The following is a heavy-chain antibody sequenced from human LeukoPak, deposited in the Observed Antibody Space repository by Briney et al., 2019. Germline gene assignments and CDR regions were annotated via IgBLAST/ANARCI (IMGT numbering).Heavy chain of an antibody. CDR2: ISGSGGST. J-gene: IGHJ3*02. CDR1: GFSFSSYA. V-gene: IGHV3-23*01. CDR3: ARELRSSSSSSAFDI. Sequence: PGGSLRLSCAASGFSFSSYAMSWVRQAPGKGLEWVSAISGSGGSTYYADSVKGRFTISRDNSKNTLYLQMNSLRAEDTAVYYCARELRSSSSSSAFDIWGQGTMVTVSS. D-gene: IGHD6-6*01.